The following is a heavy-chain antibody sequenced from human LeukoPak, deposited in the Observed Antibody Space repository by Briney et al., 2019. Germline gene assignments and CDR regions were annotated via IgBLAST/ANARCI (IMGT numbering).Heavy chain of an antibody. CDR1: GFIFSDYY. Sequence: GGSLRLSCAASGFIFSDYYMSWIRQAPGKGLEWVSILYSGGRTYYADSVKGRFTISRDNAKNSLYLQMNSLRAEDTAVYYCARDPYSGSYGNYYYYFMDVWGKGTTVTISS. CDR3: ARDPYSGSYGNYYYYFMDV. J-gene: IGHJ6*03. V-gene: IGHV3-69-1*01. D-gene: IGHD1-26*01. CDR2: LYSGGRT.